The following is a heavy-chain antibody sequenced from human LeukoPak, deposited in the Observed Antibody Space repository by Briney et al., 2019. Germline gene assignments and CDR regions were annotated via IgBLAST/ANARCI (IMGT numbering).Heavy chain of an antibody. V-gene: IGHV1-8*01. J-gene: IGHJ4*02. CDR3: ARDVVATT. D-gene: IGHD5-12*01. Sequence: ASVKVSCKASGYTFTSYDINWVRQATGQGLEWMGWMNPNSGNTGYAQKFQGRLTMTRDTSISTAYMELSSLGSEDTAIYYCARDVVATTWGQGTLVTVSS. CDR2: MNPNSGNT. CDR1: GYTFTSYD.